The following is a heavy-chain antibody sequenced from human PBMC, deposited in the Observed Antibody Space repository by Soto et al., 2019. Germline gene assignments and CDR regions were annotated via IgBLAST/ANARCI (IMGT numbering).Heavy chain of an antibody. D-gene: IGHD4-17*01. CDR3: TRDPNGDHIGAFDL. CDR1: EFTFSAYA. Sequence: EVQVLESGGGLVQPGGSLRLSCSTSEFTFSAYAMTWVRQPPGEGLEWVASISGSGGDTSYADSVKGRFSIFRDNSKNTLYLRMYSLRVEDTAVYYCTRDPNGDHIGAFDLWGQGILVTVSS. J-gene: IGHJ3*01. CDR2: ISGSGGDT. V-gene: IGHV3-23*01.